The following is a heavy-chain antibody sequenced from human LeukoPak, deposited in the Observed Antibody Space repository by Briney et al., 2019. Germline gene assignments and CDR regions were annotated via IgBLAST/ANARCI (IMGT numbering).Heavy chain of an antibody. CDR1: GFTFSSYW. J-gene: IGHJ4*02. CDR3: APLPYCSSTSCYDASVDY. Sequence: PGGSLRLSCAASGFTFSSYWMSWVRQAPGKGLEWVSAISGSGGSTYYADSVKGRFTISRDNSKNTLYLQMNSLRAEDTAVYYCAPLPYCSSTSCYDASVDYWGQGTLVTVSS. CDR2: ISGSGGST. V-gene: IGHV3-23*01. D-gene: IGHD2-2*01.